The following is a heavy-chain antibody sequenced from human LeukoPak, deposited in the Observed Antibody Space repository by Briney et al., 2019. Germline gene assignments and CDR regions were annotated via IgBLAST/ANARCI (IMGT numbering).Heavy chain of an antibody. CDR3: ARTLRYELPAYYFDY. J-gene: IGHJ4*02. CDR2: ISSSGSTI. Sequence: GGSLRLSCAASGFTFSDYYMSWIRQAPGKGLEWVSYISSSGSTIYYADSVKGRFTISRDNAKNSLYLQMNSLRAEDTAVYCCARTLRYELPAYYFDYWGQGTLVTVSS. V-gene: IGHV3-11*01. CDR1: GFTFSDYY. D-gene: IGHD3-9*01.